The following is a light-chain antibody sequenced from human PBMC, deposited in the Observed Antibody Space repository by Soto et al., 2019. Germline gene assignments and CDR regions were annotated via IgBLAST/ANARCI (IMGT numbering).Light chain of an antibody. J-gene: IGKJ2*01. CDR1: QRVSSTY. CDR2: GAS. V-gene: IGKV3-20*01. CDR3: QQYGRSPPFT. Sequence: ELVLTQSPGTLSLSPGERATLSCRASQRVSSTYIAWYQQNPGQAPRLLIYGASSRATGIPDRFSGSGSGTDFTLTISRLEPEDFAVYFCQQYGRSPPFTFGQGTKVEIK.